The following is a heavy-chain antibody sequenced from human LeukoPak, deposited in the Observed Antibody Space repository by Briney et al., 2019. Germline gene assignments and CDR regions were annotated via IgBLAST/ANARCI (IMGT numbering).Heavy chain of an antibody. J-gene: IGHJ5*02. CDR1: GGSLNTYS. CDR3: ARKVWDLDRLDP. Sequence: SGTLSLTCTVSGGSLNTYSWTWIRQPPGKGLECIGFITHSGSTKFNPSLNSRVRMSVDTSRNQISLSLKSMTAADTATYYCARKVWDLDRLDPWGQGTLVIVSS. D-gene: IGHD1-26*01. V-gene: IGHV4-59*01. CDR2: ITHSGST.